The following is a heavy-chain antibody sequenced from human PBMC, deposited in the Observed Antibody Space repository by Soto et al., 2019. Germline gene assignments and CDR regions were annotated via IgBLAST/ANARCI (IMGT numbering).Heavy chain of an antibody. V-gene: IGHV3-30*18. Sequence: PGGSLRLSCAASGFTFSSYGMHWVRQAPGKGLEWVAVISYDGSNKYYADSVKGRFTISRDNSKNTLYLQMNSLRAEDTAVYYCAKDVVVGATTGLGDYYYYYGMAVWGHGTTVNVSS. D-gene: IGHD1-26*01. CDR1: GFTFSSYG. CDR3: AKDVVVGATTGLGDYYYYYGMAV. CDR2: ISYDGSNK. J-gene: IGHJ6*02.